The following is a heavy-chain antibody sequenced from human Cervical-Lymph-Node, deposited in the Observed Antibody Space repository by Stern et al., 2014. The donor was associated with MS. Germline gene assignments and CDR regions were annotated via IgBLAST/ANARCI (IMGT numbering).Heavy chain of an antibody. Sequence: VQLVESGAEVKQPGASVKVSCKASGYKFTGYYIHWVRQAPGQGLEWMGWISPDIGGTNFAQRFQGRVTMTRDTSINTAYLELRRLRSDDTALYYCARAYSNYYFALDVWGQGTTVTVTS. V-gene: IGHV1-2*02. CDR3: ARAYSNYYFALDV. CDR1: GYKFTGYY. J-gene: IGHJ6*02. CDR2: ISPDIGGT. D-gene: IGHD2-21*01.